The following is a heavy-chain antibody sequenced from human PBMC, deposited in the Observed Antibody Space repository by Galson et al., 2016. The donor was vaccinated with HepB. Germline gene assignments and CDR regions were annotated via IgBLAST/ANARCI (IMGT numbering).Heavy chain of an antibody. V-gene: IGHV5-51*01. CDR3: ARRLTHDSKMWDTDY. CDR1: GYSFTDYW. CDR2: IYPGDSHT. J-gene: IGHJ4*02. D-gene: IGHD1-26*01. Sequence: QSGAEVKKPGESLRISCKGSGYSFTDYWIGWVRQMPGKGLEWMGIIYPGDSHTRYSPSFQGQVTISADKSISTAYLQWSSLKASDTAIYYCARRLTHDSKMWDTDYWGQGTLVTVSS.